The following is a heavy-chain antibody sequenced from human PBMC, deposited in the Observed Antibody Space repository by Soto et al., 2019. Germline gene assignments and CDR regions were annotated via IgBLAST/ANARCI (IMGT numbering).Heavy chain of an antibody. CDR3: ARDLTLATTSPYYYYRMDV. V-gene: IGHV4-59*01. D-gene: IGHD4-17*01. Sequence: SQTLSLTCTVSCGSISSYYWSWIRQPPEKGLEWIGYIYYSGSTNYNPSLKSRVTISVDTSKNQFSLKLSSVTAADTAVYYCARDLTLATTSPYYYYRMDVWVKGTTVTVSS. CDR2: IYYSGST. J-gene: IGHJ6*04. CDR1: CGSISSYY.